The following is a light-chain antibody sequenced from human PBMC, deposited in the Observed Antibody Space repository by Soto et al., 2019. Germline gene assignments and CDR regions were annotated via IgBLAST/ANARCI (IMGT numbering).Light chain of an antibody. CDR2: AAS. V-gene: IGKV1-39*01. J-gene: IGKJ2*01. CDR1: QRIGSY. CDR3: QQSYSTPPHT. Sequence: DIQMTQSPSSLSASVGDRVTITCRASQRIGSYLNWYQQKPGKAPKLLIYAASSLQRGVPSRFSSSGSGTDFSLSISSLQPEDFATYDWQQSYSTPPHTFGQGTKLEIK.